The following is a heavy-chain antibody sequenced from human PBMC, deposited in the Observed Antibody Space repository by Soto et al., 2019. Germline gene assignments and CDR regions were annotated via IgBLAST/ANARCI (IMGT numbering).Heavy chain of an antibody. CDR2: IEQDGSDK. V-gene: IGHV3-7*01. Sequence: GGSLRLSCSASGFSFSNYWMAWVRQAPGEGLEWVANIEQDGSDKFYVDSLRGRFTISRDNAKNSLYLQMNSLRAEDSAVYYCARALGHSSSWYGDSWGQGTPVTVSS. CDR1: GFSFSNYW. J-gene: IGHJ4*02. D-gene: IGHD6-13*01. CDR3: ARALGHSSSWYGDS.